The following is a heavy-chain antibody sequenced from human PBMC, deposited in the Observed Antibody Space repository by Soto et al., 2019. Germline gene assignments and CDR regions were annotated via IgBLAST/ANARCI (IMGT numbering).Heavy chain of an antibody. Sequence: QVQLQESGPGLVKPSETLSLTCTVSGGLISSGIYYWSWIRQPPGKGLEWIGYIYYTGSTKYNPSLKSRVTISVDTSKNQFSLRLSSVTAADTAVYFCAREGRRGTTAYFFDYWGQGTLATVSS. J-gene: IGHJ4*02. V-gene: IGHV4-61*01. D-gene: IGHD4-17*01. CDR2: IYYTGST. CDR1: GGLISSGIYY. CDR3: AREGRRGTTAYFFDY.